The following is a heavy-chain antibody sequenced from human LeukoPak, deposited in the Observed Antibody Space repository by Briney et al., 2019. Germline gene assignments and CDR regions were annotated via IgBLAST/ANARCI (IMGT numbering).Heavy chain of an antibody. Sequence: GGSLRLSCAASGFTFTTYSMNWVRQAPGKGLEWISSITSRSEMFYADSVKGRFTISRDNAKNSLYLQMSSLRAEDTAVYYCARDPGEGDHWGKGTTVTVSS. CDR3: ARDPGEGDH. CDR1: GFTFTTYS. J-gene: IGHJ6*04. D-gene: IGHD2-21*02. CDR2: ITSRSEM. V-gene: IGHV3-21*01.